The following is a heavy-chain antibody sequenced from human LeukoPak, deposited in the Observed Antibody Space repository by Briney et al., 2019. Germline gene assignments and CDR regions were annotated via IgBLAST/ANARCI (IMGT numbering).Heavy chain of an antibody. CDR2: IYYSGST. J-gene: IGHJ4*02. CDR3: ARGPLLAPFDY. V-gene: IGHV4-30-4*01. Sequence: SETLSLTCTVSGGSISSGGFYGTWIRQPPGKGLEWIGYIYYSGSTYYNPSLKSRVTISVDTSKNQFPLKLSSVTAADTAVYYCARGPLLAPFDYWGQGTLVTVSS. CDR1: GGSISSGGFY. D-gene: IGHD3-10*01.